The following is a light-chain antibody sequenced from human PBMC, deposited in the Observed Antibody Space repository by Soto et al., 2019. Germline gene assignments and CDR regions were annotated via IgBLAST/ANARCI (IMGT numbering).Light chain of an antibody. CDR2: DAS. J-gene: IGKJ2*01. Sequence: EIVLTQSPATLSLSPGERATLSCRASQSVSSYLAWYQQKPGQAPRLLIYDASNRATGIPARSSGSGSWTDFTLTISSLEPEDFAVYYCQQRSNWPPYTFGQGTNLEIK. CDR1: QSVSSY. V-gene: IGKV3-11*01. CDR3: QQRSNWPPYT.